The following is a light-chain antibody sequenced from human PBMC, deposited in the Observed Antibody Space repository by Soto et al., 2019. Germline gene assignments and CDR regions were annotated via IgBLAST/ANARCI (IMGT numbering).Light chain of an antibody. CDR2: DAS. Sequence: DIQMTQSPLSLSASVGDRVTITCRASQSISRYLNWYQQKPGKAPKLLIFDASSLQSGVSSRFSGSGSGTDFTLTISSLQPEYSATYYCQQSHSNIGMYTFGQGTKLEIK. CDR3: QQSHSNIGMYT. J-gene: IGKJ2*01. CDR1: QSISRY. V-gene: IGKV1-39*01.